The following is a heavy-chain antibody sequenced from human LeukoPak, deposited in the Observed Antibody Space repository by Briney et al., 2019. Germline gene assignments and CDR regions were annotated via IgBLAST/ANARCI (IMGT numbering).Heavy chain of an antibody. V-gene: IGHV3-7*01. CDR1: GFTFSSYW. D-gene: IGHD3-10*01. Sequence: GGSLRLSCAASGFTFSSYWMSWVRQAPGKGLEWVANIKQDGSEKYYVDSVKGRFTISRDNAKNSLYLQMNSLGAEDTAVYYCARDKGYYGSGSLYYFDYWGQGTLVTVSS. CDR2: IKQDGSEK. J-gene: IGHJ4*02. CDR3: ARDKGYYGSGSLYYFDY.